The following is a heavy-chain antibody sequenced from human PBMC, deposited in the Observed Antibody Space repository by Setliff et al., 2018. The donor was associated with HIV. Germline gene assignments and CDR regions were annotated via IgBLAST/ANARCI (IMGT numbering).Heavy chain of an antibody. CDR1: GGSFSGYY. D-gene: IGHD3-10*01. CDR3: ARDYGSGSYDH. Sequence: LTCAVYGGSFSGYYWSWIRQPPGKGLEWIGYIFSSGTTDYNPSLKSRVTLALDTSTNQFSLKLRSVTAADTAVYYCARDYGSGSYDHWGQGTLVTVSS. J-gene: IGHJ5*02. V-gene: IGHV4-59*08. CDR2: IFSSGTT.